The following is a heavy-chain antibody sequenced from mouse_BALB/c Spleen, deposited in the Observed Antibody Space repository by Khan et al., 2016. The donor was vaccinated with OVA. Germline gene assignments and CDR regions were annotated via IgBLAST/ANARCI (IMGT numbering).Heavy chain of an antibody. D-gene: IGHD1-1*01. V-gene: IGHV1-18*01. Sequence: VRLQQSGPELVKPGASVKIPCKASGYAFTDYNMDWVKQSHGKSLEWIGDITPNNGGTIYNQNFKGKATLTVDKSSNTAYMELRSLTYEDTAVYYCARGGFGSPFADWGQGTLVTVSA. CDR1: GYAFTDYN. J-gene: IGHJ3*01. CDR2: ITPNNGGT. CDR3: ARGGFGSPFAD.